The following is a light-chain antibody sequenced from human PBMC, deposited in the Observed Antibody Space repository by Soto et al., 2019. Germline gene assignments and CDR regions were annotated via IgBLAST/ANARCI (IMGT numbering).Light chain of an antibody. CDR3: QQYDNWLRT. Sequence: EMVIAQSPPALSVSPGERATLSCRASQDISTNLAWSQQKPGQAPRLLIYGASTRPTGLPARFSGSGSGPPFPLTISSLQSEDFAVYSCQQYDNWLRTFGQGTKV. CDR2: GAS. V-gene: IGKV3-15*01. CDR1: QDISTN. J-gene: IGKJ1*01.